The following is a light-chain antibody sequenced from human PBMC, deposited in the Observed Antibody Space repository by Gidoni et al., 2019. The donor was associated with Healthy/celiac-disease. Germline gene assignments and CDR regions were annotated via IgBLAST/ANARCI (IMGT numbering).Light chain of an antibody. J-gene: IGKJ1*01. V-gene: IGKV3-20*01. CDR1: QSVSSSY. Sequence: EIVLTQSPGTLSLSPGERATLSCRASQSVSSSYLAWYQHKPGQAPRLLIYGASSRATGIPDRFSGSGSGTDFTLTISRLEPEDFAVYYCQQYGSSRGTFXQXTKVEIK. CDR2: GAS. CDR3: QQYGSSRGT.